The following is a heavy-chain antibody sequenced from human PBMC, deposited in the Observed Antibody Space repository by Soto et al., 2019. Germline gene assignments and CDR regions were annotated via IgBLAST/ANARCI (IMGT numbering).Heavy chain of an antibody. CDR3: AGGLRYFDWLSGGYFDY. J-gene: IGHJ4*02. CDR1: GGSISSGEYY. CDR2: IYYSGST. D-gene: IGHD3-9*01. Sequence: SETLSLTCTVSGGSISSGEYYWSRIRQPPGKGLAWIGYIYYSGSTYYNPSLKSRVTISVDTSKNQFSLKLSSVTAADTAVYYCAGGLRYFDWLSGGYFDYWGQGTLVTVSS. V-gene: IGHV4-30-4*01.